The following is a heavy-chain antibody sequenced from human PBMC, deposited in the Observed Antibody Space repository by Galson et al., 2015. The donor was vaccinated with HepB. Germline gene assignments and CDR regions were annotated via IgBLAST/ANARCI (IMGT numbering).Heavy chain of an antibody. V-gene: IGHV3-30*04. CDR2: ISYDGSNK. Sequence: SLRLSCAASGFTFGYYAMHWIHQAPRKGLEWVSVISYDGSNKYYADSVRRRFTISRDNSKNTLYVQMNSLRAEDTAVYYCARVPPMVRGVPYDYWGQGTLVTVSS. CDR3: ARVPPMVRGVPYDY. D-gene: IGHD3-10*01. CDR1: GFTFGYYA. J-gene: IGHJ4*02.